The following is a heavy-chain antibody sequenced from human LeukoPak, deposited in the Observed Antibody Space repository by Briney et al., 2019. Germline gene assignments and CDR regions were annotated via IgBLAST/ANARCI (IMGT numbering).Heavy chain of an antibody. V-gene: IGHV4-59*01. CDR3: ARGGYSYGL. D-gene: IGHD5-18*01. CDR1: GGSISSFY. CDR2: IYYSGST. J-gene: IGHJ4*02. Sequence: PSETLSLTCTVSGGSISSFYWSWIRQPPVKGLEWIGYIYYSGSTNYNPSLESRVTISVDTSKNQFSLKLSSVAAADTAVYYCARGGYSYGLWGQGTLVTVSS.